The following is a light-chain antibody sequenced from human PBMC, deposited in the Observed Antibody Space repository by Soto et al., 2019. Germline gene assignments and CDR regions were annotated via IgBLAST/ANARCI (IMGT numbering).Light chain of an antibody. V-gene: IGKV3-11*01. CDR3: QQRSRWPLT. J-gene: IGKJ4*01. CDR2: DVS. Sequence: EIVLTQSPATLSLSPGERATLSCRASQTARSYLAWYQQKPGQAPRLLIYDVSNRATGIPARFSGSGSETDFSLTISSLEPEDFAVYYCQQRSRWPLTSGGGTKVDIK. CDR1: QTARSY.